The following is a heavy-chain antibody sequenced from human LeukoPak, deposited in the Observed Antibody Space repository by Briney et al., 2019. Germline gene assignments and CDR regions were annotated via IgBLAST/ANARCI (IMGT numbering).Heavy chain of an antibody. V-gene: IGHV4-4*02. J-gene: IGHJ4*02. CDR3: ARAYYDSSGYDYFDY. D-gene: IGHD3-22*01. Sequence: SETLSLTCAVSGGSISSSNWWSWVRQPPGKGLEWIGEIYHSGSTNYNPSLKSRVTISVDKSKNQFSLKLSSVTAADTAVYYCARAYYDSSGYDYFDYWGQGTLVTVSS. CDR1: GGSISSSNW. CDR2: IYHSGST.